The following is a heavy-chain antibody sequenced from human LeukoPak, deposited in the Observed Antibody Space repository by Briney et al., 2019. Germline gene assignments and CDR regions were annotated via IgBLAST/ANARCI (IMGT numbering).Heavy chain of an antibody. D-gene: IGHD3-10*02. CDR1: GLMLISYE. V-gene: IGHV3-48*03. J-gene: IGHJ6*04. CDR2: ISRSGSTI. Sequence: GGSLRLACAADGLMLISYEMEWVRQAPGGGLGWVSYISRSGSTIKYAPCVKARFTISRDNAKNSMYLQMNSLRAEDTAVYYCAELGITMIGAVWGKGNTVTISS. CDR3: AELGITMIGAV.